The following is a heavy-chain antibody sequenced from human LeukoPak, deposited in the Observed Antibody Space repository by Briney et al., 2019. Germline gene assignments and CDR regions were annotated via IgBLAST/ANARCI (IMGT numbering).Heavy chain of an antibody. J-gene: IGHJ4*02. CDR3: ATSKDTAGGPY. CDR2: IRQDGGAT. V-gene: IGHV3-7*01. D-gene: IGHD5-18*01. Sequence: GGSLRLSCAASGFTLTDYWMTWVRQAPGQGLEWMANIRQDGGATYYGGSVKGRFTISRDNAKSSLFLQMDSLRAEDTAVYYCATSKDTAGGPYWGRGTLVTVSS. CDR1: GFTLTDYW.